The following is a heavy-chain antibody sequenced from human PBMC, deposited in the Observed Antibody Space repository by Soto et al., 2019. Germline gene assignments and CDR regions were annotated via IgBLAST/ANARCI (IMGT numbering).Heavy chain of an antibody. CDR2: IIRIFSTA. CDR3: ARDSPIAVMDV. Sequence: SVKGSCKASGCTFSSYAISWVRQAPGQGLECVGGIIRIFSTANYAQKFQGRVTITADESTSTAYMELSSLRSEDTAVYYCARDSPIAVMDVWGQGTTVTVSS. CDR1: GCTFSSYA. J-gene: IGHJ6*02. V-gene: IGHV1-69*13. D-gene: IGHD6-19*01.